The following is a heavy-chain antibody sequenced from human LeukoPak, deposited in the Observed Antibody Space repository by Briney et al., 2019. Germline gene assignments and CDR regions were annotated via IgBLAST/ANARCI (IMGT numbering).Heavy chain of an antibody. CDR1: GFTFRNSA. Sequence: GGSPRLSCAASGFTFRNSAMHWVRQPPGKGLEYVSAISSDGGATYYSNSVKGRFTISRDNSKNTLYLQMGSLRAEDMAVYYCATWSGYHHVYWGQGTQVTVSS. V-gene: IGHV3-64*01. J-gene: IGHJ4*02. CDR2: ISSDGGAT. D-gene: IGHD3-3*01. CDR3: ATWSGYHHVY.